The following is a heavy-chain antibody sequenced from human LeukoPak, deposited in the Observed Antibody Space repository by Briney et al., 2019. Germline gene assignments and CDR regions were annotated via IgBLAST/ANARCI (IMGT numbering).Heavy chain of an antibody. D-gene: IGHD1-26*01. CDR2: IYFSGST. J-gene: IGHJ4*02. V-gene: IGHV4-39*07. CDR1: GGSIRSNTYY. Sequence: PAETLSLTCTVSGGSIRSNTYYGGWIRQPPGRGLEWIATIYFSGSTYYNPSLKSRVTISVDTSKIQFSLKLSSMTAADTAVFYCAGGKSGTTSFDYWGERTRVTVS. CDR3: AGGKSGTTSFDY.